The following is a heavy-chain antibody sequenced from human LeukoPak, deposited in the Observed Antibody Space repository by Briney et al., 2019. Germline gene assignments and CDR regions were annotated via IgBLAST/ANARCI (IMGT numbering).Heavy chain of an antibody. D-gene: IGHD5-12*01. J-gene: IGHJ4*02. Sequence: SETLSLTCTVSGGSITGYYWNWIRQPPGKGLEWIGYIYYSGSTNYNPSLKSRVTISVDTSENQYSLKLNSVTAADTAVYYCARQGGVATTFDYWGQGTLVTVSS. CDR3: ARQGGVATTFDY. CDR1: GGSITGYY. V-gene: IGHV4-59*08. CDR2: IYYSGST.